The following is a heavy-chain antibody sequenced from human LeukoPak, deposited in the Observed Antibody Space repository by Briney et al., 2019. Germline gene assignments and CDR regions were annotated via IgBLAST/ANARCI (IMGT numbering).Heavy chain of an antibody. V-gene: IGHV4-59*01. D-gene: IGHD3-10*01. Sequence: SETLSLTCTVSGGSISSYYWSWIRQPPGKGLEWIGYIYYSGSTNYNPSLKSRVTISVDTSKNQFSLKLSSVTAADTAVYYCARVVRFGESFRIDYWGQGTLVTVSS. J-gene: IGHJ4*02. CDR3: ARVVRFGESFRIDY. CDR1: GGSISSYY. CDR2: IYYSGST.